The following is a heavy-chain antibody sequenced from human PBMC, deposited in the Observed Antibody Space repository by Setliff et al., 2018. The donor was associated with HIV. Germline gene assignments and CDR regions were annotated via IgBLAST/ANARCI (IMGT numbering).Heavy chain of an antibody. V-gene: IGHV4-34*01. Sequence: SETLSLTCAVYDGSLSSYYWSWIRQSTGKGLEWIGEITDSGTTNYNPSLESRVTMLIDMSKNQLSLKLSSVTAADTAVYFCARGPIRYSSGVRWFLGVESWYSGIDYWGQGTLVTV. CDR1: DGSLSSYY. CDR2: ITDSGTT. CDR3: ARGPIRYSSGVRWFLGVESWYSGIDY. D-gene: IGHD2-15*01. J-gene: IGHJ4*02.